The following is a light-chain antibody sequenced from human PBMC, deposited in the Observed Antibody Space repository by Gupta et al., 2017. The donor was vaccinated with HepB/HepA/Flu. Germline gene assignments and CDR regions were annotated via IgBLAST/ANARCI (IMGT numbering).Light chain of an antibody. Sequence: AIRMTQSPSSFSASTGGRVTITCRASQGISSYLAWYQQTPGKAPKLLIYAASTLQSGVPSRFSGSGSGTDFTLTISCLQSEDFATYYCQQYYSYPITFGQGTRLEIK. CDR1: QGISSY. CDR3: QQYYSYPIT. CDR2: AAS. J-gene: IGKJ5*01. V-gene: IGKV1-8*01.